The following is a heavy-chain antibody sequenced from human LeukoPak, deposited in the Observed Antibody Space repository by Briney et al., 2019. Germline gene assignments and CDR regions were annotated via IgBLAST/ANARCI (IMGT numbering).Heavy chain of an antibody. CDR1: GYTFTSYA. CDR2: INAGNGNT. Sequence: ASVKVSCKASGYTFTSYAMHWVRQAPGQRLEWMGWINAGNGNTKYSQKFQGRVTMTTDTSTSTAYMELRSLRSDDTAVYYCARDSALTGPYYYYYGMDVWGQGTTVTVSS. V-gene: IGHV1-3*01. CDR3: ARDSALTGPYYYYYGMDV. J-gene: IGHJ6*02.